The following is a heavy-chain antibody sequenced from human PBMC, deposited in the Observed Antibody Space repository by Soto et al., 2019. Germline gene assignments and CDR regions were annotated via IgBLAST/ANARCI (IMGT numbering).Heavy chain of an antibody. V-gene: IGHV3-74*01. J-gene: IGHJ5*02. CDR1: GFIFNNCW. D-gene: IGHD3-9*01. CDR3: ARGKYYDVSTGYSTFDP. Sequence: EVQLVESGGGLVQPGGSMRLSCAASGFIFNNCWKHWVRQVPGKGQVWVSHVNSDGSTTNYADSVKGRFTISRDNAKNTLFLQMNSLRVEDTAVYYCARGKYYDVSTGYSTFDPWGQGVPVTVAS. CDR2: VNSDGSTT.